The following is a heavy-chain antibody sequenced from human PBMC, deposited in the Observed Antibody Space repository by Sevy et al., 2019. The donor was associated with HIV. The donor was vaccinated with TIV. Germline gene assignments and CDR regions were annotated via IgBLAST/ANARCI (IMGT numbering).Heavy chain of an antibody. CDR3: GGDKYYYVSGSFDS. CDR1: GGIFRSNA. J-gene: IGHJ4*01. D-gene: IGHD3-10*01. CDR2: IIAVFGTK. Sequence: ASVKVSCKASGGIFRSNAISWVRQAPGQGLEWMGGIIAVFGTKNYEQKFQGRVTVTADESVSTAYMELSSLRSEDTAVYYCGGDKYYYVSGSFDSWGQGTQVTVSS. V-gene: IGHV1-69*13.